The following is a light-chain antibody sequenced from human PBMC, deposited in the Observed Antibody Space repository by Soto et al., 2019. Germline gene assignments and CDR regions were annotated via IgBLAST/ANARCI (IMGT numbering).Light chain of an antibody. V-gene: IGKV3-20*01. CDR3: QQYGSSPPIT. CDR1: QRFGSSN. J-gene: IGKJ5*01. Sequence: EIVLTQSPGTLSLAPVERGTLSCRASQRFGSSNLAWYQQKPGQAPRLLIYSTSSRATGIPDRSSGSGSGTDFTLTISRLEPEDFAVYYCQQYGSSPPITFGQGTRLEIK. CDR2: STS.